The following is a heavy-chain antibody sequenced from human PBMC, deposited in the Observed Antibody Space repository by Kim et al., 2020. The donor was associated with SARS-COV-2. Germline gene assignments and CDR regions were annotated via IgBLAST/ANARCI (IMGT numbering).Heavy chain of an antibody. Sequence: ADSAKGRFTISRDNSKNSLYLQMNSLRTEDTALYYCAKDKGIAVAGLFDYWGQGTLVTVSS. V-gene: IGHV3-43*01. CDR3: AKDKGIAVAGLFDY. J-gene: IGHJ4*02. D-gene: IGHD6-19*01.